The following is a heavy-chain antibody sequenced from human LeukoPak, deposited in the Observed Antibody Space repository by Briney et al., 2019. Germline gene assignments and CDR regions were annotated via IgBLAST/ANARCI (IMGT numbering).Heavy chain of an antibody. CDR3: ARDNDKAFDY. V-gene: IGHV4-59*01. D-gene: IGHD3-9*01. J-gene: IGHJ4*02. CDR2: IYYSGST. Sequence: PSETLSLTCTVSGGSISSYYWSWIRQPPGKGLEWIGYIYYSGSTNYNPSLKSRVAISVDTSKNQFSLKLSSVTAEDTAVYYCARDNDKAFDYWGQGTLVTVSS. CDR1: GGSISSYY.